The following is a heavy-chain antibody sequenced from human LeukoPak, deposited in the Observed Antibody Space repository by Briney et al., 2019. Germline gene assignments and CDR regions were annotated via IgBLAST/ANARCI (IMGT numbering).Heavy chain of an antibody. CDR3: ARESPYSSGYYSDAY. D-gene: IGHD3-22*01. Sequence: SETLSLTCTVSGGSISSGGYYWRWIRQHPGKGLEWIGYIYYSGSTYYNPSLKSRVTISVDTSKNQFSLKLSSVTAADTAVYYCARESPYSSGYYSDAYWGQGTLVTVSS. V-gene: IGHV4-31*03. CDR1: GGSISSGGYY. J-gene: IGHJ4*02. CDR2: IYYSGST.